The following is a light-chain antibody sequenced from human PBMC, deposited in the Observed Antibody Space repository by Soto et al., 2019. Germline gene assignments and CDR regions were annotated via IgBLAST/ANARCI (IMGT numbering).Light chain of an antibody. CDR3: QQYGSSPRIT. CDR2: GAS. CDR1: QTITTNY. J-gene: IGKJ5*01. Sequence: EIVLTQSPGTLSLSPGATATLSCRAIQTITTNYLAWYQQKPGQAPRLLIYGASARATGIPDRFSGSGSGTDFTLTISRLEPEDFAVYYCQQYGSSPRITFGQGTRLEI. V-gene: IGKV3-20*01.